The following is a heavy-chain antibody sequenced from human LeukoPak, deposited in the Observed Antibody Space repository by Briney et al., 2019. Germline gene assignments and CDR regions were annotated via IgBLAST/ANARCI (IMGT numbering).Heavy chain of an antibody. D-gene: IGHD3-10*01. J-gene: IGHJ6*03. V-gene: IGHV4-59*11. CDR1: GGSISSHY. Sequence: SETLSITCTVSGGSISSHYWSWIRQPPGKGLEWIGYIYYSGSTNYNPSLKSRVTISVDTSKNQFSLKLSSVTAADTAVYYCARMPSSSGSYYRNYYYYMDVWGKGTTVTVSS. CDR3: ARMPSSSGSYYRNYYYYMDV. CDR2: IYYSGST.